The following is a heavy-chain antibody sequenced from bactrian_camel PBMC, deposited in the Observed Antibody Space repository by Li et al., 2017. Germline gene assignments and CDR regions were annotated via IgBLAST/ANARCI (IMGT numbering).Heavy chain of an antibody. V-gene: IGHV3S1*01. CDR2: ISRSGDTT. CDR1: GFTFENYW. CDR3: AASTGCTVLRADTYRD. J-gene: IGHJ4*01. D-gene: IGHD5*01. Sequence: HVQLVESGGGLVQPGGSLRLSCAASGFTFENYWLYWVRQAPGKGLERVSHISRSGDTTNYADSVQGRFAISKDNAKNILYLQMNNLHTDDTAAYYCAASTGCTVLRADTYRDWGQGTQVTVS.